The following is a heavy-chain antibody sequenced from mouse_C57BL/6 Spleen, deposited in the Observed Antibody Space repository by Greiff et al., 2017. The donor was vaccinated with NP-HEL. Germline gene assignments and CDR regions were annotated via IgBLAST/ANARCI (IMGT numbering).Heavy chain of an antibody. V-gene: IGHV5-9-1*02. CDR1: GFTFSSYA. J-gene: IGHJ2*01. CDR3: TRDQDYDNDVYFDY. CDR2: ISSGGDYI. D-gene: IGHD2-4*01. Sequence: DVMLVESGEGLVKPGGSLKLSCAASGFTFSSYAMSWVRQTPEKRLEWVAYISSGGDYIYYADTVKGRFTITRDNAMNTLYLQMSSLKSEDTAMYYCTRDQDYDNDVYFDYWGQGTTLTVSS.